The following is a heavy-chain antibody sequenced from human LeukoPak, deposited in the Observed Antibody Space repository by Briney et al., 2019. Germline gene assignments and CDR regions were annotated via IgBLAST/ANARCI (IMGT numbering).Heavy chain of an antibody. CDR3: ARVGCSSTSCHHFPVPDY. Sequence: KSGGSLRLSCAASGFTFSDYYMSWIRQAPGKGLEWVSYISSSGSTIYYADSVKGRFTISRDNAKNSLYLQMNSLRAEDTAVYYCARVGCSSTSCHHFPVPDYWGQGTLVTVSS. V-gene: IGHV3-11*04. J-gene: IGHJ4*02. CDR1: GFTFSDYY. CDR2: ISSSGSTI. D-gene: IGHD2-2*01.